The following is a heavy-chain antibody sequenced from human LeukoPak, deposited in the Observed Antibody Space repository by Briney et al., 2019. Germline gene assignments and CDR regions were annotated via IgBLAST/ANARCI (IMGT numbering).Heavy chain of an antibody. J-gene: IGHJ5*02. CDR2: ISDSGGNT. CDR1: GFTLSSYA. Sequence: GGSLRLSCAASGFTLSSYATSWVRQAPGKGLEWVSGISDSGGNTYYAESVRGRFTISRDTSRNTLYLQMNSLRLEDTAVYYCAKDLMRDRWFGESWGQGTLVTVSS. CDR3: AKDLMRDRWFGES. V-gene: IGHV3-23*01. D-gene: IGHD3-10*01.